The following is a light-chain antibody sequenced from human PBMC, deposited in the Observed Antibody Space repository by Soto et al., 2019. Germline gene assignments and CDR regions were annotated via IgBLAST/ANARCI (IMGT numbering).Light chain of an antibody. Sequence: DIQMTQSPSTLSVSVGGRVTITCLASQTISSWLAWYQHRPGKAPSLLIYDASTLRSGVPSRFSGSGSGTEFTLTISSLQADDFATYYCQQSDTYPLTFGQGTRLEI. CDR2: DAS. V-gene: IGKV1-5*01. J-gene: IGKJ5*01. CDR3: QQSDTYPLT. CDR1: QTISSW.